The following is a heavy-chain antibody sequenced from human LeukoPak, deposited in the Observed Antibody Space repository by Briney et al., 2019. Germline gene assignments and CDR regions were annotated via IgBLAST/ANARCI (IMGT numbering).Heavy chain of an antibody. Sequence: PGGSLRLSCEASGFTFSGYWMTWLRQAPGKGLEWLANIKQDGRENTYVACEKGRFTIPRDNAKSSLYLQVDSLRAEDTAVYDCASGGNYFGFWGQGTLVTVSS. J-gene: IGHJ4*02. D-gene: IGHD2-15*01. CDR3: ASGGNYFGF. CDR2: IKQDGREN. V-gene: IGHV3-7*01. CDR1: GFTFSGYW.